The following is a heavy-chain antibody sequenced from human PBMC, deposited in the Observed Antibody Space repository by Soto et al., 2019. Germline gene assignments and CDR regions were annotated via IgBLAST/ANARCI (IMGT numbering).Heavy chain of an antibody. CDR2: IYYSGST. CDR1: GGSISSSSYY. D-gene: IGHD3-10*01. V-gene: IGHV4-39*01. Sequence: SETLSLTCTVSGGSISSSSYYWGWIRQPPGKGLEWIGSIYYSGSTYYNPSLKSRVTISVDTSKNQFSLKLSSVTAADTAVYYCARHLGRQVRWFGELLPRAPFDYWGQGTLVTVSS. CDR3: ARHLGRQVRWFGELLPRAPFDY. J-gene: IGHJ4*02.